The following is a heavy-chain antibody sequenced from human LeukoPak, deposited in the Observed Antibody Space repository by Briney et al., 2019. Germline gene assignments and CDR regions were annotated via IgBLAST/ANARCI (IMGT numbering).Heavy chain of an antibody. J-gene: IGHJ4*02. CDR3: ARAYYDSSGYYDTIDY. V-gene: IGHV3-48*03. CDR1: GFTFSTYE. D-gene: IGHD3-22*01. Sequence: GGSLRLSCAASGFTFSTYEMNWVRQAPEKGLEWVSYISTSGSTIYYVDSVKGRFTISRDNAKNSLSLQMNSLRAEDTAVYYCARAYYDSSGYYDTIDYWGQGTLVTVSS. CDR2: ISTSGSTI.